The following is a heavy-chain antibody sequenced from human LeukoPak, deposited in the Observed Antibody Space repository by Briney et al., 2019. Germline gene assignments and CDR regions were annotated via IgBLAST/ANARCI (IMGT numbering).Heavy chain of an antibody. D-gene: IGHD2-8*01. Sequence: PGGALRLSCAASGFTFSSYGMHWVREAPGEGLGRVSYIQYDGSYEQYADSVKGRFSISRESSKNILYLQMHSLRAEDTAVYYCAKDRCSNGIGCYYYYMDVWGKGTTVTISS. V-gene: IGHV3-30*02. CDR2: IQYDGSYE. J-gene: IGHJ6*03. CDR3: AKDRCSNGIGCYYYYMDV. CDR1: GFTFSSYG.